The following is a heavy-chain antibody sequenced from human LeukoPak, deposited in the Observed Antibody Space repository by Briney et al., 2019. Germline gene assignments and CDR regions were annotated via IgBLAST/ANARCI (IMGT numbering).Heavy chain of an antibody. CDR3: ATDYYDSSGDYTLDY. V-gene: IGHV3-23*01. J-gene: IGHJ4*02. CDR1: GFSFRTYA. D-gene: IGHD3-22*01. CDR2: ISGSGDTT. Sequence: PGGSLRLSCAASGFSFRTYAMSWVCQAPGKGLEWVSVISGSGDTTHYAESVKGRFTISRDNSKNRLYLQMNSLRAEDTAVYYCATDYYDSSGDYTLDYWGRGTLVTVSS.